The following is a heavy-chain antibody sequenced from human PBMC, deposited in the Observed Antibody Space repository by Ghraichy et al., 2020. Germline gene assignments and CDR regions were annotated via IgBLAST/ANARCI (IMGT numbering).Heavy chain of an antibody. CDR3: ARAPYDDDGFYDDGFDI. V-gene: IGHV4-30-2*01. D-gene: IGHD3-22*01. CDR2: IYHNGAT. J-gene: IGHJ3*02. Sequence: TLSLTCAVSGGSITSGSFSWSWIRQPPGKGLEWIVYIYHNGATHYNPSLKSRVTISLDDSKNQFSLRLNSVTAADTAVYYCARAPYDDDGFYDDGFDIWGQGTMFTVSS. CDR1: GGSITSGSFS.